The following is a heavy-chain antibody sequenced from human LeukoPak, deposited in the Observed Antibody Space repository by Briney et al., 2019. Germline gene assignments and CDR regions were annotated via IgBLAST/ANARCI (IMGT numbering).Heavy chain of an antibody. CDR2: IYYSGST. V-gene: IGHV4-31*03. D-gene: IGHD6-13*01. Sequence: PSETLSLTCTVSGGSISSGGYYWSWIRQHPGKGLEWIGYIYYSGSTYYNPSLKSRVTISVDTSKNQFSLKLSSVTAADTAVYYCARDSSSWYGGPYYYMDVWGKGTTVTVSS. CDR1: GGSISSGGYY. CDR3: ARDSSSWYGGPYYYMDV. J-gene: IGHJ6*03.